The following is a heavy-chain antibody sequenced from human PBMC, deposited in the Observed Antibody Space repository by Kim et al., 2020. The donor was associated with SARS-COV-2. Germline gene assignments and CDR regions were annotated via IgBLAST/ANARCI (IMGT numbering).Heavy chain of an antibody. CDR1: GWSFSDYS. V-gene: IGHV4-34*01. J-gene: IGHJ4*02. Sequence: SETLSLTCAVYGWSFSDYSWSWIRQPPGKGLEWIGDIDHRGSTNYNPSLKSRLTISVDTSKNQFSLKLTSVTAADTAVYYCAIGRGGISMVVVVITAAEYDFDYWGRGSRVTVSS. D-gene: IGHD3-22*01. CDR3: AIGRGGISMVVVVITAAEYDFDY. CDR2: IDHRGST.